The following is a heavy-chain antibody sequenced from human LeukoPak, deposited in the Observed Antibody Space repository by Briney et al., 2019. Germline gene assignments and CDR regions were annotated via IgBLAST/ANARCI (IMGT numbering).Heavy chain of an antibody. CDR2: IIPILGTA. CDR1: GGTLSSYA. Sequence: SVKVSCKASGGTLSSYAISWVRQAPGQGLEWMGGIIPILGTANYAQKFQGRVTITADESTSTAYMELSSLRSEDTAVYYCARDSNSNYESYYYYGMDVWGQGTTVTASS. V-gene: IGHV1-69*13. J-gene: IGHJ6*02. D-gene: IGHD4-11*01. CDR3: ARDSNSNYESYYYYGMDV.